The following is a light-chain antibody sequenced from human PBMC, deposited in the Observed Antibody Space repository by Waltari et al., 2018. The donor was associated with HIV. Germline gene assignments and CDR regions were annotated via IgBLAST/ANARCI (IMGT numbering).Light chain of an antibody. Sequence: QSALTQPASVSGSPGQSITISCPGTSSDVGGYNSVSWYQHHPGKAPKLLIYEGSNRPSGVSNRFSGSKSGNTASLIISGLQAEDEADYYCSSYTSSSTLAVFGGGTKLTVL. CDR3: SSYTSSSTLAV. V-gene: IGLV2-14*01. J-gene: IGLJ2*01. CDR2: EGS. CDR1: SSDVGGYNS.